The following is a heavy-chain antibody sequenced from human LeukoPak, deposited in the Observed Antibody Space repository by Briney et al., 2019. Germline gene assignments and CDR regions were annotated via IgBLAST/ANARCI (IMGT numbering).Heavy chain of an antibody. CDR1: GGSFSGYY. CDR2: INHSGST. V-gene: IGHV4-34*01. J-gene: IGHJ4*02. CDR3: ARDRHVLLWFGELPQPENQHYFDY. D-gene: IGHD3-10*01. Sequence: SETLSLTCAVYGGSFSGYYWSWIRQPPGKGLEWIWEINHSGSTNYNPSLKSRSTISVDTSKNQFSLKLSSVTAADTDVYYCARDRHVLLWFGELPQPENQHYFDYWGQGTLVTVSS.